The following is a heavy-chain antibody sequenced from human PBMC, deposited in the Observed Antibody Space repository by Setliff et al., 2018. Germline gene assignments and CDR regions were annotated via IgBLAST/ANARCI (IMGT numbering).Heavy chain of an antibody. J-gene: IGHJ4*02. D-gene: IGHD3-3*01. CDR3: ASSRDYNFWSGYYSPLDY. CDR1: GYTFTGYY. CDR2: INPNSGGA. Sequence: ASVKVSCKASGYTFTGYYMHWVRQAPGQGLEWMGRINPNSGGANYAQKFQGWVTMTRDTSISTAYMELSRLRSDDTAVYYCASSRDYNFWSGYYSPLDYWGQGTLVTVSS. V-gene: IGHV1-2*04.